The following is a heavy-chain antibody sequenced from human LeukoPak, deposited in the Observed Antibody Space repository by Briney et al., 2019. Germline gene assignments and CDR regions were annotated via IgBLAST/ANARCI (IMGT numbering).Heavy chain of an antibody. Sequence: SETLSLTCTVSGGSISSYYWSWIRQPPGKGLEWIGCIYYSGSTNHNPSLKSRVTISVDASKNQISLKLSSVTAADTAVYYCARGLAAAGTSYFDYWGQGTLVTVSS. D-gene: IGHD6-13*01. CDR1: GGSISSYY. V-gene: IGHV4-59*01. J-gene: IGHJ4*02. CDR3: ARGLAAAGTSYFDY. CDR2: IYYSGST.